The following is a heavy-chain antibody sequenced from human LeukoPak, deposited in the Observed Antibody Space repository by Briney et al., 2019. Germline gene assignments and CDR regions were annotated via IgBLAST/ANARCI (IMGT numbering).Heavy chain of an antibody. Sequence: GASVKVSCKASGYTFTGYYMHWVRQAPGQGLEWMGRINPNGGATNYAQSFQGRVTLTWDTSIGTASMELMRLRSDDTAVYYCARDRYDSVNYYGLDVWGQGTTVTVAS. J-gene: IGHJ6*02. CDR3: ARDRYDSVNYYGLDV. V-gene: IGHV1-2*06. CDR1: GYTFTGYY. D-gene: IGHD3-22*01. CDR2: INPNGGAT.